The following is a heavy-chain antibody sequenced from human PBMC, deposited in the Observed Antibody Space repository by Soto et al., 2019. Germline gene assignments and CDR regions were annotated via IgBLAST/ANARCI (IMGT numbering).Heavy chain of an antibody. CDR2: INHSGST. V-gene: IGHV4-34*01. CDR1: GGSFSGYY. CDR3: ARESECSSTSCYSNWFDP. J-gene: IGHJ5*02. Sequence: SETLSLTCAVYGGSFSGYYWSWIRQPPGKGLEWIGEINHSGSTNYNPSLKSRVTISVDTSKNQFSLKLSSVTAADTAVYYCARESECSSTSCYSNWFDPWGQGTLLTVSS. D-gene: IGHD2-2*01.